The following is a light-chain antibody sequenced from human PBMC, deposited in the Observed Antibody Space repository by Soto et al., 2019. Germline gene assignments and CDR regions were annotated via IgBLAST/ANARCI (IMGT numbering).Light chain of an antibody. CDR1: QDISNY. Sequence: DIQMTQSPSSLSASVGDRVTITRQASQDISNYLNWYQQKPGKAPKLLIYDASNLETGVPSRFSGSGSGTDFTFTISSLQPEDIATSYCQQYDNLPALTFGGGTKVEIK. CDR3: QQYDNLPALT. CDR2: DAS. V-gene: IGKV1-33*01. J-gene: IGKJ4*01.